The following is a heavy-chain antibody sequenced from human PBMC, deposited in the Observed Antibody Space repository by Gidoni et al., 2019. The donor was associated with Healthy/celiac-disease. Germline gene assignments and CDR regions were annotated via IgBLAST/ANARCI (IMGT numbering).Heavy chain of an antibody. Sequence: QVTLRESGPALVKPTQTLTLTCTFSGFSLSTTGMCVSWIRQPPGKALERLARIDWDDDKYYSTSLKTRLTISKDTSKNQVVLTMTNMDPVDTATYYCARISVGYYDSSALRGFDYWGQGTLVTVSS. D-gene: IGHD3-22*01. CDR3: ARISVGYYDSSALRGFDY. CDR1: GFSLSTTGMC. V-gene: IGHV2-70*15. CDR2: IDWDDDK. J-gene: IGHJ4*02.